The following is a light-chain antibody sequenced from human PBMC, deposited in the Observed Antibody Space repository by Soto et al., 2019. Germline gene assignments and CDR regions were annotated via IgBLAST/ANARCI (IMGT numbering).Light chain of an antibody. CDR2: GAS. CDR3: QQLNSYPT. J-gene: IGKJ4*01. Sequence: DVQLTQSPSFLSASVGDSVTFTCRASQDINSYLAWYQQKPGKAPKLLIYGASRLQNGVPSRFSGSGSGTEFTLTVSSLQPEDFATYYCQQLNSYPTFGGGTKVEIK. V-gene: IGKV1-9*01. CDR1: QDINSY.